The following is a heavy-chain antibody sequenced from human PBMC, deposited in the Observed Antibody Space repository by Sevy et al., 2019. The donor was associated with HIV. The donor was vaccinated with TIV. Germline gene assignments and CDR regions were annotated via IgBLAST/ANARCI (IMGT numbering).Heavy chain of an antibody. J-gene: IGHJ6*02. CDR2: IKQDGSGK. V-gene: IGHV3-7*01. D-gene: IGHD3-3*01. CDR1: GFTFSSYW. CDR3: ARDQITYYDFWTKGYYYYGMDV. Sequence: GGSLRLSCAASGFTFSSYWMSWVRQAPGKGLEWVANIKQDGSGKYYVDSVKGRFTISRDNAKNSLYLQMNSLRAEDTVVYYCARDQITYYDFWTKGYYYYGMDVWGQGTTVTVSS.